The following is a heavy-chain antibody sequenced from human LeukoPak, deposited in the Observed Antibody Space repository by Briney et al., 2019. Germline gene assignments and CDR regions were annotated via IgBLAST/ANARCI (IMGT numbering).Heavy chain of an antibody. V-gene: IGHV4-38-2*01. D-gene: IGHD5-12*01. J-gene: IGHJ3*02. CDR3: ARHWQWLRSFAGPFDI. CDR2: IYHSGST. Sequence: SETLSLTCAVSGYSISSGYYWGWIRQPPGKGLEWIGSIYHSGSTYYNPSLKSRVTISVDTSKNQFSLKLSSVTVADTAVYYCARHWQWLRSFAGPFDIWGQGTMVTVSS. CDR1: GYSISSGYY.